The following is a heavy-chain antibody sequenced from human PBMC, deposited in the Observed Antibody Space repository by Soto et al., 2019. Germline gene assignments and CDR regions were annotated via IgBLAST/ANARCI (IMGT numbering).Heavy chain of an antibody. J-gene: IGHJ4*02. D-gene: IGHD6-13*01. CDR3: AREKPYSSSDYLDY. Sequence: PSETLSLTCAVSGGSVSSSNWWTWVRQSPGKGLEWIGDIYHIGSTDYNPSLRGRVTISVDTSKNQFSLKLRYVTAAATAVYYCAREKPYSSSDYLDYWGQGTLVTVSS. CDR1: GGSVSSSNW. CDR2: IYHIGST. V-gene: IGHV4-4*02.